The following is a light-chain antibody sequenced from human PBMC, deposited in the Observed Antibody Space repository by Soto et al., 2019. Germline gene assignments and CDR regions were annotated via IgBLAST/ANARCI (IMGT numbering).Light chain of an antibody. V-gene: IGKV3-20*01. Sequence: EIVLTQSPGTLSLSPGERATLSCRASQSVSGSSLAWYQQKPGQAPRLLIYGASRRATGIPDRFSGSGSGTDFTLTISRLEPEDFAVYYCQQYGSSPMYTFGQGTKLEIK. CDR1: QSVSGSS. CDR3: QQYGSSPMYT. J-gene: IGKJ2*01. CDR2: GAS.